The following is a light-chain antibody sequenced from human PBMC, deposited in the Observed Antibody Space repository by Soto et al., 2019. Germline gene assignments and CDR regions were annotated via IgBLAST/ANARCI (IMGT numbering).Light chain of an antibody. V-gene: IGKV1-5*01. CDR3: QHLRT. CDR1: QNINNW. Sequence: DIQMTQSPSTLSASVGDRVTITCRASQNINNWVAWYQQKPGKAPKFLIYDASTLESGVPSRFSGSGFGTEFSLTISSLQPDDSGSYYCQHLRTFGQGTNVDSK. J-gene: IGKJ1*01. CDR2: DAS.